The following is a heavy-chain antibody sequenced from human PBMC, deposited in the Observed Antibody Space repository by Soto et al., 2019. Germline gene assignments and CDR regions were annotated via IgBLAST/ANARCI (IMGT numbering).Heavy chain of an antibody. D-gene: IGHD4-17*01. J-gene: IGHJ4*02. CDR1: GGSVSSGSYY. V-gene: IGHV4-61*01. CDR3: AREDYGDYLGGY. Sequence: SETLSLTCSVSGGSVSSGSYYWRWIRQPPGKGLEWIGYIYYSGSTNYNPSLKSRVTISVDTSKNQFSLKLSSVTAADTAVYYCAREDYGDYLGGYWGQGTLVTVSS. CDR2: IYYSGST.